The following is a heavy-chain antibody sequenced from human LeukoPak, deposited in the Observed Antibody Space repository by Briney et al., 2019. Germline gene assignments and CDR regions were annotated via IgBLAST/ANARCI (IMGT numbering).Heavy chain of an antibody. CDR2: INPSGGTT. CDR1: GYTFTSYY. CDR3: AAGSSPFDY. V-gene: IGHV1-46*01. J-gene: IGHJ4*02. Sequence: ASVKVSCKASGYTFTSYYIHWVRQAPGQGLEWMAIINPSGGTTSYAQKFQGRVTITADKSTSTAYMELSSLRSEDTAVYYCAAGSSPFDYWGQGTLVTVSS. D-gene: IGHD1-26*01.